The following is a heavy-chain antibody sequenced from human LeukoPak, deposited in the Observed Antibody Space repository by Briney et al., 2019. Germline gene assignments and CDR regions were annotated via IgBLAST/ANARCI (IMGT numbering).Heavy chain of an antibody. CDR2: ISWNRGSI. Sequence: GRSLRLSCAASGFTFDDYAMHWVRQAPGKGLEWVSGISWNRGSIDYADSVKGRFTISREKAKNSLYLQMNSLRAEDTALYYCAKTHKITGTSFDYWGQGTLVTVSS. D-gene: IGHD1-20*01. CDR1: GFTFDDYA. CDR3: AKTHKITGTSFDY. V-gene: IGHV3-9*01. J-gene: IGHJ4*02.